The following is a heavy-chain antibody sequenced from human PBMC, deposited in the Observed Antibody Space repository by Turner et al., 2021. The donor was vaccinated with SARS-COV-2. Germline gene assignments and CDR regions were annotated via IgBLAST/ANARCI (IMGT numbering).Heavy chain of an antibody. CDR1: GLTFSTYA. CDR3: ARDRIIWDRGVYYYYGMDV. V-gene: IGHV3-30-3*01. D-gene: IGHD1-26*01. J-gene: IGHJ6*02. Sequence: QVQLVESGGGVVQPGRSLRRSCAASGLTFSTYAMHWVRQAPGKGLEWVAVISYDGSNKYYADSVKGRFTISRDNSKNTLYLQMNSLRAEDTAVYYCARDRIIWDRGVYYYYGMDVWGQGTTVTVSS. CDR2: ISYDGSNK.